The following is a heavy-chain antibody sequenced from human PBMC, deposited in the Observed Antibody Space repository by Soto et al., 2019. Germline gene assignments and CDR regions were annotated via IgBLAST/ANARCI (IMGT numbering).Heavy chain of an antibody. CDR1: GGSISSYY. CDR2: TYYSGST. CDR3: ARGWGLVFDY. D-gene: IGHD2-21*02. V-gene: IGHV4-59*01. J-gene: IGHJ4*02. Sequence: KPSETLSLTCTVSGGSISSYYWSWIRQPPGKGLEWIGYTYYSGSTNYNPSLKSRVTISVDTSKNQFSLKLSSVTAADTAVYYCARGWGLVFDYWGQGTLVTVSS.